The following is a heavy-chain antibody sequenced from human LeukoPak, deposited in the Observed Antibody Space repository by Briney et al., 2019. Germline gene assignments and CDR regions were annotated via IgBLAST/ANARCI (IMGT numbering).Heavy chain of an antibody. Sequence: PSETLSLTCAVYGGSFSGYYWSWIRQPAGKGLEWIGRIYTTGNTNYNPSLKSRVTISVDTSKNQFSLKLTSVTAADTAVYYCARVRPRPVVDKWGQGTLVTVSS. D-gene: IGHD2-15*01. V-gene: IGHV4-59*10. CDR1: GGSFSGYY. J-gene: IGHJ4*02. CDR2: IYTTGNT. CDR3: ARVRPRPVVDK.